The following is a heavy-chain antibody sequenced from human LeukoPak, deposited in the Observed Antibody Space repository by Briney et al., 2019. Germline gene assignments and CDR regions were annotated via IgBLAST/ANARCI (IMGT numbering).Heavy chain of an antibody. D-gene: IGHD6-19*01. CDR3: ASASGIAVAGRLIDP. J-gene: IGHJ5*02. V-gene: IGHV1-24*01. CDR1: GYTLTELS. CDR2: FDPEDGET. Sequence: ASVKVSCKVSGYTLTELSMHWVRQAPGKGLEWMGGFDPEDGETIYAQKFQGRVTMTEDTSTDTAYMELSSLRSEDTAVYYCASASGIAVAGRLIDPWGQGTLVTVSS.